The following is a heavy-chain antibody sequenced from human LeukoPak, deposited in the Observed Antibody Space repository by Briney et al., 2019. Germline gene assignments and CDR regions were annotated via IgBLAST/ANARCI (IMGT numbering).Heavy chain of an antibody. D-gene: IGHD3-22*01. CDR2: FSSGDTNI. Sequence: GGSLRLSCAASGFNFSDYYMSWVRQAPGRGLEWISFFSSGDTNIKYADSVNGRFTISRDNAKNSLYLQINSLRAEDTAVYFCAREIHSTGYYYAGGYMDVWGEGTTIIVSS. CDR1: GFNFSDYY. J-gene: IGHJ6*03. V-gene: IGHV3-11*04. CDR3: AREIHSTGYYYAGGYMDV.